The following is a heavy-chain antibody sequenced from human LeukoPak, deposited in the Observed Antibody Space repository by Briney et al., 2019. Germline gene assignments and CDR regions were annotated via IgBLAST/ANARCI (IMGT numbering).Heavy chain of an antibody. Sequence: SVKVSCKASGGTFSSYAISWVRQPPGQGLEWMGGIIPIFGTANYAQKFQGRVTITADESTSTAYMELSSLRSEDTAVYYCAGSYYNGPFDYWGQGTLVTVSS. V-gene: IGHV1-69*13. CDR2: IIPIFGTA. CDR3: AGSYYNGPFDY. D-gene: IGHD3-10*01. J-gene: IGHJ4*02. CDR1: GGTFSSYA.